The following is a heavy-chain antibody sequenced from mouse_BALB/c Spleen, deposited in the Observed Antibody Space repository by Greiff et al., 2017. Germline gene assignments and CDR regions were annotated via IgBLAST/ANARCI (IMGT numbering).Heavy chain of an antibody. CDR1: GFSLTSYG. D-gene: IGHD2-3*01. J-gene: IGHJ3*01. CDR3: ARDDGYYPGGFAY. Sequence: VQLQESGPGLVAPSQRLSITCTVSGFSLTSYGVYWVRQPPGKGLAWLGVLWAGGSTNYNSALMSRLSISKDNSKSQVFLKMNSLQTDDTAMYYCARDDGYYPGGFAYWGQGTLVTVSA. V-gene: IGHV2-9*02. CDR2: LWAGGST.